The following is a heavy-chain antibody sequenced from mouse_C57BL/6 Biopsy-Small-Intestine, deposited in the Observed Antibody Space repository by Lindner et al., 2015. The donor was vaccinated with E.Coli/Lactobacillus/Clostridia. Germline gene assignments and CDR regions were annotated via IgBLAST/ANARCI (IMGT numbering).Heavy chain of an antibody. V-gene: IGHV1-19*01. J-gene: IGHJ2*01. D-gene: IGHD3-2*02. CDR3: ARSEGSSGFFDY. CDR1: GYTFTDYY. Sequence: VQLQESGPVLVKPGASVKMSCKASGYTFTDYYMNWVKQSHGKSLEWIGVINPDNGATSDNQKFKGKATLTVDKSSSTAYMELNSLTSEDSAVYYCARSEGSSGFFDYWGQGTTLTVSS. CDR2: INPDNGAT.